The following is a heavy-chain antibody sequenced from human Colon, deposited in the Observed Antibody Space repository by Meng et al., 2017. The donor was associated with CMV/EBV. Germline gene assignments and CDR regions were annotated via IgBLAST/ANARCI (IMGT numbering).Heavy chain of an antibody. V-gene: IGHV4/OR15-8*02. CDR2: INGDENA. CDR1: GDGCRNSTW. J-gene: IGHJ4*02. D-gene: IGHD5-24*01. CDR3: TGRRVRSTGGQMD. Sequence: VAGDGCRNSTWGSGSRRSAGGGREEIGRINGDENATYNPTLKSRVTISIDKSKDPFSVMLGLVTAADTAVDYCTGRRVRSTGGQMDWGQGTLVTVSS.